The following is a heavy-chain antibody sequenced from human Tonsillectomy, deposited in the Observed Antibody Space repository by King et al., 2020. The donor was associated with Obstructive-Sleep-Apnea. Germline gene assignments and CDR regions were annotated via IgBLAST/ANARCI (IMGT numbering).Heavy chain of an antibody. D-gene: IGHD1-26*01. CDR2: SYYSRST. Sequence: HLQLQESGPGLVKPSETLSLTCTVSGGSVSSNPYFWGWIRQPPGKGLEWLGSSYYSRSTYYNPSLTGRVTISVDTSKNQFSLKVSSVTSADTALYYCARMLKWELPDYWGQGILVTVSS. CDR3: ARMLKWELPDY. CDR1: GGSVSSNPYF. J-gene: IGHJ4*02. V-gene: IGHV4-39*07.